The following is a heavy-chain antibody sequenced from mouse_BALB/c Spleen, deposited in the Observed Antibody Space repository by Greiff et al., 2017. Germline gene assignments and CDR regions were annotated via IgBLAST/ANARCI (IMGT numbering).Heavy chain of an antibody. Sequence: EVQRVESGGGLVKPGGSLKLSCAASGFTFSDYYMYWVRQTPEKRLEWVATISDGGSYTYYPDSVKGRFTISRDNAKNNLYLQMSSLKSEDTAMYYCAREREGYGGFAYWGQGTLVTVSA. CDR3: AREREGYGGFAY. D-gene: IGHD1-2*01. J-gene: IGHJ3*01. CDR1: GFTFSDYY. V-gene: IGHV5-4*02. CDR2: ISDGGSYT.